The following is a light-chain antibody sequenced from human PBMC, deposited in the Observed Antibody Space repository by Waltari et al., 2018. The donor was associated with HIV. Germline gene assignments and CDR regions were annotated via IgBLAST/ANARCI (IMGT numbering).Light chain of an antibody. V-gene: IGKV1D-12*01. CDR2: GAS. CDR3: QQANSFPPLT. Sequence: DIQMTQSPSSVSASVGDRVPIPCRASQGMSTWSAWYQQKPGKAPKLLIYGASSLQSGVPSRFSGSGYGTEFTLTISSLQPEDFATYYCQQANSFPPLTFGGGTKVEIK. CDR1: QGMSTW. J-gene: IGKJ4*01.